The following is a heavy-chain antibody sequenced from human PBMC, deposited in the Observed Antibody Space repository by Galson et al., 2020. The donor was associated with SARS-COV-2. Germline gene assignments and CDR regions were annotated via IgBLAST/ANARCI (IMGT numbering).Heavy chain of an antibody. V-gene: IGHV3-7*05. CDR2: IDDAGTTT. CDR3: GTAGDY. D-gene: IGHD3-10*01. Sequence: TGGSLRLSCRAYGLTFNIFWMSWVRQSPGKGLEWVANIDDAGTTTYYVDSVKGRFTISRDNAKNSLYLEMNNLRVDDSAVYYCGTAGDYWGQGALVTVS. CDR1: GLTFNIFW. J-gene: IGHJ4*02.